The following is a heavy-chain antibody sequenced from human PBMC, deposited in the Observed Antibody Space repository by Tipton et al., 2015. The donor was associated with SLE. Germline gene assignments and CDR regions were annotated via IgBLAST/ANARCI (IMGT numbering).Heavy chain of an antibody. CDR1: GFTFSSYS. D-gene: IGHD4/OR15-4a*01. CDR3: ARVRILGAGGMDV. Sequence: SLRLSCAASGFTFSSYSMNWVRQAPGKGLEWVSYISSSSSTIYYADSVKGRFTISRDNAKNSLYLQMNSLRAEDTAVYYCARVRILGAGGMDVWGQGTPVTVSS. V-gene: IGHV3-48*01. J-gene: IGHJ6*02. CDR2: ISSSSSTI.